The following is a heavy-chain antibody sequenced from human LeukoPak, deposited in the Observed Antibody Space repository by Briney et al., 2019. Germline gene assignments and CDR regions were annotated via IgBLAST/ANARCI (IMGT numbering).Heavy chain of an antibody. D-gene: IGHD1-14*01. Sequence: ASVKVSCKASGYTFSDYYIHWVRQAPGLGLEWMGWINPHSGDTNFAQKFQGWVTMTRDTSISTAYMELRRLRSDDTAIYYCARASPSEKIDHWGQGTQVTAS. CDR2: INPHSGDT. J-gene: IGHJ4*02. CDR3: ARASPSEKIDH. V-gene: IGHV1-2*04. CDR1: GYTFSDYY.